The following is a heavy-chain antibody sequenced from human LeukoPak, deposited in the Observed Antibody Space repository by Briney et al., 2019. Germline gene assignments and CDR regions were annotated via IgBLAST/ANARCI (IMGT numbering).Heavy chain of an antibody. Sequence: PSETLSLTCTVSGGSISSHYWNWIRQPPGKGLEWIGYIYYSGSTNYNPSLKSRVTISLDTSKSQFSLKLSSVTAADTAVYYCAREGSRWADFDYWGQGTLVTVSS. V-gene: IGHV4-59*11. CDR3: AREGSRWADFDY. J-gene: IGHJ4*02. CDR2: IYYSGST. CDR1: GGSISSHY. D-gene: IGHD1-26*01.